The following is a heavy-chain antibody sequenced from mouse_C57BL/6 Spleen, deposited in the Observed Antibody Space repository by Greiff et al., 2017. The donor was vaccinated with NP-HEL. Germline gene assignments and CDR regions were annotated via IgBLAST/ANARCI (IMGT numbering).Heavy chain of an antibody. J-gene: IGHJ1*03. CDR1: GYTFTSYW. CDR2: IDPNSGGT. Sequence: QVQLQQSGAELVKPGASVKLSCKASGYTFTSYWMHWVKQRPGRGLEWIGRIDPNSGGTKYNEKFKSKATLTVDKPSSTAYMQLSSLTSEDSAVYYCARERITTVAPWCFDVWGTGTTVTVSS. D-gene: IGHD1-1*01. V-gene: IGHV1-72*01. CDR3: ARERITTVAPWCFDV.